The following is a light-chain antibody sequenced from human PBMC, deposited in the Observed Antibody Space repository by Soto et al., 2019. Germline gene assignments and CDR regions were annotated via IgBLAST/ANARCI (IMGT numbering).Light chain of an antibody. V-gene: IGLV2-14*01. Sequence: QSALTQPASVSGSPGQSITFSCTGTTSDVGRYNYVSWYQQHPGKAPKLIIYDVSNRPSGVSNRFSGSKSGNTASLTISGLQAEDEADYYCNSYTSSSTYVFGTGTKVTVL. CDR2: DVS. CDR3: NSYTSSSTYV. CDR1: TSDVGRYNY. J-gene: IGLJ1*01.